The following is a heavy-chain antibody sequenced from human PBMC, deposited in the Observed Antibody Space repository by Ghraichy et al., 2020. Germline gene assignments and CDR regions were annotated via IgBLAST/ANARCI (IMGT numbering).Heavy chain of an antibody. CDR1: GYKFDNYA. J-gene: IGHJ6*02. D-gene: IGHD3-3*01. Sequence: GESLNISCKASGYKFDNYAFSWVRQVPGQGLEWMGWISVYNGNTKTAEMFQDRVTLTTDTATTTVHMELRSLRSDDTAIYYCASNTIFGVVVNNHYYYGMDVWGQGTTVSVSS. CDR3: ASNTIFGVVVNNHYYYGMDV. CDR2: ISVYNGNT. V-gene: IGHV1-18*04.